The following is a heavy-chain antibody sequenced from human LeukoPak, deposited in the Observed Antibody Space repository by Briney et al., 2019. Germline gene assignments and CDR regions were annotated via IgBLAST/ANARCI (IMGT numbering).Heavy chain of an antibody. J-gene: IGHJ6*03. CDR1: GFTFSSYA. D-gene: IGHD3-10*01. V-gene: IGHV3-30-3*01. CDR2: ISYDGSNK. CDR3: ARDDGCDNYYYYYMDV. Sequence: QAGGSLRLSCAASGFTFSSYAMHWVRQAPGKGLEWVAVISYDGSNKYYADSVKGRFTISRDNSKNTLYLQMNSLRAEDTAVYYCARDDGCDNYYYYYMDVWGKGTTVTVSS.